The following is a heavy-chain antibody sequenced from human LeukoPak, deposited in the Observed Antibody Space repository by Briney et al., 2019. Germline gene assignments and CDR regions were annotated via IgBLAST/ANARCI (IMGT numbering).Heavy chain of an antibody. CDR1: GFTFGDYA. J-gene: IGHJ4*02. CDR2: ISWNSDSI. V-gene: IGHV3-9*01. CDR3: AKNGALYDYQYYFDY. Sequence: GGSLRLSCAASGFTFGDYAMHWVRQAPGKGLEWVSGISWNSDSIGYADSVKGRFTISRDNAKNSLYLQMNSLRAEDTALYYCAKNGALYDYQYYFDYWGQGTLVTVSS. D-gene: IGHD3-16*01.